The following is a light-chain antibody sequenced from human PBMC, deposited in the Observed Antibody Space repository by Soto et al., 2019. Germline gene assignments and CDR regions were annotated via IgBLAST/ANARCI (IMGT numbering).Light chain of an antibody. J-gene: IGKJ3*01. V-gene: IGKV1-5*01. CDR3: QQYNSYSFT. CDR2: DAS. Sequence: DIQMTQSPSTLSASVGDRVTITCRASQSISSWLAWYQQKPGKAPKLLIYDASSLESGVPSRFSGSGSGTDFNLTISSLQPDYFATYYCQQYNSYSFTFGPGTKVDIK. CDR1: QSISSW.